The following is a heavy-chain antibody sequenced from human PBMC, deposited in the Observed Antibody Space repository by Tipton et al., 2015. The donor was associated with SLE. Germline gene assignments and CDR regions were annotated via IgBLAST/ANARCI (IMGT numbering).Heavy chain of an antibody. CDR2: IYSSGTT. CDR1: GGSISSGSYY. J-gene: IGHJ4*02. Sequence: LRLSCTVSGGSISSGSYYWSWIRQPAGRGLEWIGRIYSSGTTNYNPSLKSRLSISIDTSNNQFSLKLNSVTAADTAVYYCARGERSSMPDCWGQGTLVTVSS. CDR3: ARGERSSMPDC. V-gene: IGHV4-61*02. D-gene: IGHD2-2*01.